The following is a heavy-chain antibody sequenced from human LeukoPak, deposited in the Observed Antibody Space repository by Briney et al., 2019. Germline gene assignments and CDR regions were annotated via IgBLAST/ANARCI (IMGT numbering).Heavy chain of an antibody. V-gene: IGHV1-69*01. CDR2: IIPIIGTA. CDR3: ARSSSGYDPLTPYFDS. J-gene: IGHJ4*02. D-gene: IGHD5-12*01. Sequence: GASVKVSCKASGGTLISYGISWVRQAPGQGLEWMGGIIPIIGTAKYAQKFQGRVAITADESTSTAYMEVSSLRSEDTAMYYCARSSSGYDPLTPYFDSWGQGTLVSVSS. CDR1: GGTLISYG.